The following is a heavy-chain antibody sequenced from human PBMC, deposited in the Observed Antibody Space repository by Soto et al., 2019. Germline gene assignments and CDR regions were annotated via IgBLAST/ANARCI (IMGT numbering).Heavy chain of an antibody. D-gene: IGHD7-27*01. Sequence: QVQLVQSGAEVKKPGASVKVSCTASGYTFTNHAIHWVRQAPGQRLEWMGWINPGNGNTKYSQKFQGRVTFSRDTSARTVYMELSSLTSEDTAVYYCARDKWGFSDWFDPWGQGTLVTVSS. CDR1: GYTFTNHA. J-gene: IGHJ5*02. CDR3: ARDKWGFSDWFDP. V-gene: IGHV1-3*01. CDR2: INPGNGNT.